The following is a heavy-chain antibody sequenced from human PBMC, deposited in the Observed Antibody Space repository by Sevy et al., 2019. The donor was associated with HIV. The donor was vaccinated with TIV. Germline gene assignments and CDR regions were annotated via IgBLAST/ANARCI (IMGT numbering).Heavy chain of an antibody. D-gene: IGHD6-19*01. CDR2: IGFDGSYK. CDR3: ARVIGQWLIDTYGMDV. Sequence: GGSLRLSCQASGFMFRSYAMYWVRQAPGKGLEWVAYIGFDGSYKYHADSVKGRFSISRDNSNNSLFLEMNSLTPDDTGIYYRARVIGQWLIDTYGMDVWGQGTTVTVSS. V-gene: IGHV3-30*04. CDR1: GFMFRSYA. J-gene: IGHJ6*02.